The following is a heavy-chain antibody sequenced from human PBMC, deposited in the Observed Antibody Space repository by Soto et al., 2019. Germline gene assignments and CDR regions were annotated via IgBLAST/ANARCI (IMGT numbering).Heavy chain of an antibody. CDR1: GGSFSGYY. CDR3: ARVSGIYYYGMDV. J-gene: IGHJ6*02. D-gene: IGHD3-10*01. CDR2: INHSGST. V-gene: IGHV4-34*01. Sequence: PSETLSLTCAVYGGSFSGYYWSWIRQPPGKGLEWIGEINHSGSTNYNPSLKSRVTISVDTSKNQFSLKLSSMTAADTAVYYCARVSGIYYYGMDVWGQGTTVTVS.